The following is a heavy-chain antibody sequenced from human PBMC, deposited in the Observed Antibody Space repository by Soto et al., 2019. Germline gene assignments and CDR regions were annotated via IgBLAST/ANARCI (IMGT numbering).Heavy chain of an antibody. CDR3: ARGKLYYGDYVEYFQH. D-gene: IGHD4-17*01. CDR1: GGTFSSYA. Sequence: QVQLVQSGAEVKKPGSSVEVSCKASGGTFSSYAISWVRQAPGQGLEWMGGIIPIFGTANYAQKFQGRVTITADESTSTAYMELSSLRSEDTAVYYCARGKLYYGDYVEYFQHWGQGTLVTVSS. J-gene: IGHJ1*01. CDR2: IIPIFGTA. V-gene: IGHV1-69*01.